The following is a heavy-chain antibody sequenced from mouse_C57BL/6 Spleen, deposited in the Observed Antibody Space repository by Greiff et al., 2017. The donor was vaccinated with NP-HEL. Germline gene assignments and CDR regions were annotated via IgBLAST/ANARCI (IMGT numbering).Heavy chain of an antibody. J-gene: IGHJ2*01. Sequence: VQLQQSGAELVKPGASVKMSCKASGYTFTSYWITWVKQRPGQGLEWIGDIYPGSGSTNYNEKFKSKATLTVDTSSSTAYMQLSSLTSEDSAVYYCARWPLYEDDDRGYFDYWGQGTTLTVSS. V-gene: IGHV1-55*01. CDR1: GYTFTSYW. D-gene: IGHD2-3*01. CDR3: ARWPLYEDDDRGYFDY. CDR2: IYPGSGST.